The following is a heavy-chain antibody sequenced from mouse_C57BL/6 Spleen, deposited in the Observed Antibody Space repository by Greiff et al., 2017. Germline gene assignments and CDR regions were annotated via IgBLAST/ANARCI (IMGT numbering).Heavy chain of an antibody. D-gene: IGHD1-1*01. J-gene: IGHJ3*01. CDR2: ISSGGDYI. Sequence: EVQVVESGEGLVKPGGSLKLSCAASGFTFSSYAMSWVRQTPEKRLEWVAYISSGGDYIYYADTVKGRFTISRDNARNTLYLQMSRLKSEDTALYYCTRVAVEENAWFAYWGQGTLVTVSA. CDR3: TRVAVEENAWFAY. CDR1: GFTFSSYA. V-gene: IGHV5-9-1*02.